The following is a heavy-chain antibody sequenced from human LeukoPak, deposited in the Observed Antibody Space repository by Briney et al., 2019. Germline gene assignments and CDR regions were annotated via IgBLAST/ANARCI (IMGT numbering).Heavy chain of an antibody. D-gene: IGHD3-22*01. CDR1: GFTFSSYW. V-gene: IGHV3-33*08. J-gene: IGHJ6*02. CDR3: ARVFGMIAFLYGMDV. CDR2: IWYDGSNK. Sequence: PGGSLRLSCAASGFTFSSYWMSWVRQAPGKGLEWVAVIWYDGSNKYYADSVKGRFTISRDNSKNTLYLQMNSLRAEDTAVYYCARVFGMIAFLYGMDVWGQGTTVTVSS.